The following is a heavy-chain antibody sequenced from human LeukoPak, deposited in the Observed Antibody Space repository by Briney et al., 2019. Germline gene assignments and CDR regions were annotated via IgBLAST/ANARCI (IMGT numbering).Heavy chain of an antibody. CDR3: ARGWSDSYYMDV. CDR2: IYYCGST. V-gene: IGHV4-39*07. Sequence: SETLSLTCTVSGGSISSSSYYWGWIRQPPGKGLEWIGSIYYCGSTYYNPSLKSRVTISVDTSKNQFSLKLSSVTAADTAGYYCARGWSDSYYMDVWGKGTTVTVSS. J-gene: IGHJ6*03. CDR1: GGSISSSSYY. D-gene: IGHD6-13*01.